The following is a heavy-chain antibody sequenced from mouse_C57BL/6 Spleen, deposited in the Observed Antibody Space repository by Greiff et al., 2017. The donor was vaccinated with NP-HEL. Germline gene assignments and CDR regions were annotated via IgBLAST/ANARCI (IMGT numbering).Heavy chain of an antibody. CDR1: GYTFTSYW. J-gene: IGHJ3*01. CDR2: IYPGSGST. Sequence: VQLQQSGAELVKPGASVKMSCKASGYTFTSYWITWVKQRPGQGLEWIGDIYPGSGSTNYNEKFKSKATLTVDTSSSTAYMQLSSLTSEDSAVYYCARWWNWDEIAYWGQGTLVTVSA. V-gene: IGHV1-55*01. CDR3: ARWWNWDEIAY. D-gene: IGHD4-1*01.